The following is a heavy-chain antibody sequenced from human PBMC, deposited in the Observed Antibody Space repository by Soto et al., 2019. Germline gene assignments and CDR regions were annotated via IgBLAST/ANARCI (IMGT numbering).Heavy chain of an antibody. V-gene: IGHV4-34*01. Sequence: QVQLQQWGAGLLKPSETLSLTCAVYGGSFSGYYWSWIRQPPGKGLEWIGEINHSGSTNYNPSLKIRVTISVDTSKNQFSLKLSSVTAADTAVYYCARALGYCSSTSCYPWFDPWGQGTLVTVSS. CDR1: GGSFSGYY. D-gene: IGHD2-2*01. CDR3: ARALGYCSSTSCYPWFDP. J-gene: IGHJ5*02. CDR2: INHSGST.